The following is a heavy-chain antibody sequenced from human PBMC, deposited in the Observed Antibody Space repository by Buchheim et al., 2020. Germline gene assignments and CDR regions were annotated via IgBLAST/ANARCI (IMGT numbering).Heavy chain of an antibody. V-gene: IGHV3-23*01. CDR1: GFTFSSYA. J-gene: IGHJ6*02. D-gene: IGHD2-15*01. CDR2: ISGSGGST. Sequence: EVQLLESGGGLVQPGGSLRLSCAASGFTFSSYAMSWVRQAPGKGLEWVSAISGSGGSTYYADSVKGRFTISSDNSKNTLYLQMNSLRAEDTAVYYCAKGGRVVVAATAYYYYGMDVWGQGTT. CDR3: AKGGRVVVAATAYYYYGMDV.